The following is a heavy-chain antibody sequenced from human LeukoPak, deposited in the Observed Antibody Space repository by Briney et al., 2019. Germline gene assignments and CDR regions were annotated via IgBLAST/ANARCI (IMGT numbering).Heavy chain of an antibody. V-gene: IGHV1-2*02. CDR1: GYTFTGYY. CDR3: ARGASSGWSPAY. CDR2: INPNSGGT. J-gene: IGHJ4*02. Sequence: ASVEASCKASGYTFTGYYMHWVRQAPGQGLEWMGWINPNSGGTNYAQKFQGRVTMTRATSISTAYMELSRLRSDDTAVYYCARGASSGWSPAYWGQGTLVTVSS. D-gene: IGHD6-19*01.